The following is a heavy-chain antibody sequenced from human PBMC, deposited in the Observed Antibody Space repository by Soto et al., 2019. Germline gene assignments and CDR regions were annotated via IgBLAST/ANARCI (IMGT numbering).Heavy chain of an antibody. D-gene: IGHD3-10*01. J-gene: IGHJ3*02. CDR3: VKAQVAQPPFGELFFVI. CDR1: GFTFSSYA. CDR2: ISSNGGST. V-gene: IGHV3-64D*08. Sequence: GGSLRLSCSASGFTFSSYAMHWVRQAPGKGLEYVSAISSNGGSTYYADSVKGRFTISRDNSKNTLYLQMSSLRAEDTAVYYCVKAQVAQPPFGELFFVIWGQGTMVTVSS.